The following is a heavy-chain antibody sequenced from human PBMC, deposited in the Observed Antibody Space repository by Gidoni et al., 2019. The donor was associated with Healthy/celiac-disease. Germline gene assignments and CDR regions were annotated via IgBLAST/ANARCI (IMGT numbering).Heavy chain of an antibody. CDR1: GFTFSSYA. CDR3: ARGGSGSYSFDY. J-gene: IGHJ4*02. Sequence: QVQLVESGGGVVQPGRSLRLSCAASGFTFSSYAMHWVRQAPGKGLEWVAVISYDGSNKYYADSVKGRFTISRDNSKNTLYLQMNSLRAEDTAVYYCARGGSGSYSFDYWGQGTLVTVSS. CDR2: ISYDGSNK. D-gene: IGHD3-10*01. V-gene: IGHV3-30-3*01.